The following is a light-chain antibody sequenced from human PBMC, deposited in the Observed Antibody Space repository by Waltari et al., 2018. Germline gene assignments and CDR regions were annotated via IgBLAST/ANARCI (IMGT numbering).Light chain of an antibody. V-gene: IGKV4-1*01. CDR3: QQYYTTPPT. CDR1: QTILYSSNNKNY. CDR2: LGS. J-gene: IGKJ3*01. Sequence: DYVMTQSPDSLAVSLGERATINCKSSQTILYSSNNKNYVAWYQQKPGQPPKLLLYLGSTRESGVPDRFSGSGSGTDFTLTITSLQAEDVAVYYCQQYYTTPPTFGPGTKVDIK.